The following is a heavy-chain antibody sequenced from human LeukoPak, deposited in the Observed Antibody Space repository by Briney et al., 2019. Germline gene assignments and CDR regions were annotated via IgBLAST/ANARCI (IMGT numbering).Heavy chain of an antibody. CDR3: AILNIGWWVDY. V-gene: IGHV4-59*01. CDR1: GGSITSYY. CDR2: LYNSGST. Sequence: SETLSLTCSVLGGSITSYYWSWIRHPPGNGREWIGYLYNSGSTKYNPSIKSRITISVDTSKNQCSLKLASVTAADTAVYYCAILNIGWWVDYWSEGTLVTVSS. J-gene: IGHJ4*02. D-gene: IGHD6-19*01.